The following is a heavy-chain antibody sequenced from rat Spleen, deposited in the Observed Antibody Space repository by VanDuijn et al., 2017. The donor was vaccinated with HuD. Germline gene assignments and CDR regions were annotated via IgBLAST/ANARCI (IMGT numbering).Heavy chain of an antibody. Sequence: EVQLVESGGGLVQPGRSLKLSCVASGFTFSIYWMTWIRQAPGKGLEWVASITNTGDSTYYPDSVKGRFTISRDNAKSTLYLQMDSLRSEDTATYYCTRRGITHYFDYWGQGVMVTVSS. V-gene: IGHV5-31*01. J-gene: IGHJ2*01. CDR2: ITNTGDST. CDR1: GFTFSIYW. D-gene: IGHD1-4*01. CDR3: TRRGITHYFDY.